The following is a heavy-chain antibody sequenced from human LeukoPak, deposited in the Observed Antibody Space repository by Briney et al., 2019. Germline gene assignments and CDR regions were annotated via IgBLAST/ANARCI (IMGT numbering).Heavy chain of an antibody. J-gene: IGHJ4*02. CDR3: ARDWGAAAGTHFDL. V-gene: IGHV3-20*01. Sequence: QPGGSLRLSCAASGFTFSSYAMDWVRQAPGKGLEWVSSINWSGDSPGYADSVKGRFTISRDNAKNALYLQMNSLRADDTALYHCARDWGAAAGTHFDLWGQGTLVTASS. CDR2: INWSGDSP. D-gene: IGHD6-13*01. CDR1: GFTFSSYA.